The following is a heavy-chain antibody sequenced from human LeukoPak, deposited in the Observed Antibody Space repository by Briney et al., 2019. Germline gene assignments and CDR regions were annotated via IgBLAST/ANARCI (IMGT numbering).Heavy chain of an antibody. V-gene: IGHV4-38-2*02. Sequence: SETLSLTCSVSGMSITSRHYWGWIRQTPGKGLEWIGSTSHSDSPYYNPSLESRVTISLDTSRNLFSLKLSSVTAADTAVYYCAREDYSYPTSGPFDPWGQGTLVTVSS. J-gene: IGHJ5*02. D-gene: IGHD4-11*01. CDR2: TSHSDSP. CDR1: GMSITSRHY. CDR3: AREDYSYPTSGPFDP.